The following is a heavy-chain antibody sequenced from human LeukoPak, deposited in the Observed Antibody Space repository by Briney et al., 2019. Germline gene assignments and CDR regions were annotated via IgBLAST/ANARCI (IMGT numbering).Heavy chain of an antibody. CDR1: GASISSGDYH. CDR2: IHDSGST. J-gene: IGHJ4*02. CDR3: ARHVPIRIAAAQMDY. V-gene: IGHV4-30-4*01. Sequence: SETLSLTCTVSGASISSGDYHWNWIRQPPGKGLEWIGFIHDSGSTYYNPSLKSRVSISRDMSKNQLSLMLSSVTAADTAVYYCARHVPIRIAAAQMDYWGQGTLVTVSS. D-gene: IGHD6-13*01.